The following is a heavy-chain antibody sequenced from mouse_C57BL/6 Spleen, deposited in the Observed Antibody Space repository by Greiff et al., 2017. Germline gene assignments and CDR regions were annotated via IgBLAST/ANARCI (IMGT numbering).Heavy chain of an antibody. J-gene: IGHJ4*01. D-gene: IGHD2-4*01. CDR3: ARCYDYDRGGDAMDY. CDR2: INPNNGGT. Sequence: VQLQQSGPELVKPGASVKIPCKASGYTFTDYNMDWVKQSHGKSLEWIGDINPNNGGTIYNQKFKGKATLTVDKSSSTAYMGLRSLTSEDTAVYYYARCYDYDRGGDAMDYWGQGTSVTVSS. V-gene: IGHV1-18*01. CDR1: GYTFTDYN.